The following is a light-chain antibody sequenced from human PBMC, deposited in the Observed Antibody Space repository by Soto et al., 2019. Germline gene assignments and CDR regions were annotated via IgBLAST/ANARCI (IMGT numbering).Light chain of an antibody. Sequence: AIRMTQSPSSLSASTGVRVTITCRASQGISSYLAWYQQKPGKAPKLLIYAASTLQSGFPSRFSGSGSGTDFNLTISCLQSEDCATYYCQQYYSYPYTFGQGTKLEI. V-gene: IGKV1-8*01. CDR2: AAS. CDR3: QQYYSYPYT. CDR1: QGISSY. J-gene: IGKJ2*01.